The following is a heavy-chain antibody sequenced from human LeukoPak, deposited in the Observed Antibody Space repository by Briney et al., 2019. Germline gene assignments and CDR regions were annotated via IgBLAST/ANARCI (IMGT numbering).Heavy chain of an antibody. Sequence: GGSLRLSCAASGFTFSSYGMHWARQAPGKGLEWVAVISYDGSNKYYADSVKGRFTISRDNSKNTLYLQMNSLRAEDTAVYYCAKAGSSSAFDYWGQGTLVTVSS. V-gene: IGHV3-30*18. CDR2: ISYDGSNK. J-gene: IGHJ4*02. CDR1: GFTFSSYG. CDR3: AKAGSSSAFDY. D-gene: IGHD6-6*01.